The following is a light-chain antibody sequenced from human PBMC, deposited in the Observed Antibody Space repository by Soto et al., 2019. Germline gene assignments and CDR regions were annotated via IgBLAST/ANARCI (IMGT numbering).Light chain of an antibody. Sequence: DIVMTQSPLSLPVTPGEPASISCRSSQSLLHSNGYNYLDWYLQKPGQSPQPLIYLGSNRSSGVPDRFSGSGSGTDFTLKISRVEAEDVGVYYCMQALQTPCTFGQGTKLEIK. CDR2: LGS. CDR1: QSLLHSNGYNY. V-gene: IGKV2-28*01. J-gene: IGKJ2*02. CDR3: MQALQTPCT.